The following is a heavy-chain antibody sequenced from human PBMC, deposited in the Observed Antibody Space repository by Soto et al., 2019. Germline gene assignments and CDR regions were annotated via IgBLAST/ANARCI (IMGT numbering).Heavy chain of an antibody. CDR1: GYTFTSYY. V-gene: IGHV1-46*01. Sequence: ASVKVSCKASGYTFTSYYMHWVRQAPGQGLEWMGIINPSGGSTSYAQKFQGRVTMTRDTSTSTVYMELSSLRSEDTAVYYCARDQDYYDSSGYSAPFDYWGQGTPVTVSS. J-gene: IGHJ4*02. D-gene: IGHD3-22*01. CDR2: INPSGGST. CDR3: ARDQDYYDSSGYSAPFDY.